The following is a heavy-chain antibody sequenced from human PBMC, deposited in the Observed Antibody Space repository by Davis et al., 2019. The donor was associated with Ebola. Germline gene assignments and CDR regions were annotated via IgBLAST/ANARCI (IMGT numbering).Heavy chain of an antibody. Sequence: SVKVSCKASGGTFSSYAISWVRQAPGQGLEWMGGIIPIFGTANYAPKFQGRVTITADESTSTAYMELSSLRSEDTAVYYCAREIDGYFDHFDYCGQRTLVSVSS. D-gene: IGHD2/OR15-2a*01. CDR3: AREIDGYFDHFDY. CDR1: GGTFSSYA. CDR2: IIPIFGTA. J-gene: IGHJ4*02. V-gene: IGHV1-69*13.